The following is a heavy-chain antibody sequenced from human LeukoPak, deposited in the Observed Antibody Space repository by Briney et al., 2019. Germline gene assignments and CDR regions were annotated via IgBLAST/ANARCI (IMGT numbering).Heavy chain of an antibody. CDR3: ARVAFGLYVMDV. J-gene: IGHJ6*02. CDR2: ISSDSNYI. CDR1: GFIFSTYS. V-gene: IGHV3-21*01. Sequence: PGGSLRLFCAASGFIFSTYSMNWVRQAPGKGLEWVSSISSDSNYIYYADSLKGRFTISRDNAKNSLYLQMISLRAEDTAVYYCARVAFGLYVMDVWGQGTTVTVS. D-gene: IGHD3/OR15-3a*01.